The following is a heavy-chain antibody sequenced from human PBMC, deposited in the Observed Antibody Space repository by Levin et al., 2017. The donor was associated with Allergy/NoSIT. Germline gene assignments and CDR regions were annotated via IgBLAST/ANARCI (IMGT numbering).Heavy chain of an antibody. D-gene: IGHD3-3*01. CDR3: TRLGYYDFWSGYDEDYYFDY. Sequence: GESLKISCTASGFTFGDYAMSWVRQAPGKGLEWVGFIRSKAYGGTTEYAASVKGRFTISRDDSKSIAYLQMNSLKTEDTAVYYCTRLGYYDFWSGYDEDYYFDYWGQGTLVTVSS. V-gene: IGHV3-49*04. CDR2: IRSKAYGGTT. CDR1: GFTFGDYA. J-gene: IGHJ4*02.